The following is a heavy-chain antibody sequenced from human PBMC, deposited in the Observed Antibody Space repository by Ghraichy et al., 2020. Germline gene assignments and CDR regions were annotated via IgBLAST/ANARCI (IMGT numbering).Heavy chain of an antibody. D-gene: IGHD2-2*01. V-gene: IGHV3-23*01. CDR3: TKDPGYCSTSTCYAEGDWFDP. CDR1: GFTFGSNA. Sequence: GGSLRLSCAASGFTFGSNAMSWVRQAPGKGLEWVSTISGSGGNRHYADSVKGRFTISRDNSKNTVDLQMNSLRADDTAVYYCTKDPGYCSTSTCYAEGDWFDPWGQGALVTVSS. CDR2: ISGSGGNR. J-gene: IGHJ5*02.